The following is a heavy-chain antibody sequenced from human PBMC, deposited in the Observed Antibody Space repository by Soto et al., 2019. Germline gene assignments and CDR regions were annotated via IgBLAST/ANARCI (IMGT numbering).Heavy chain of an antibody. V-gene: IGHV3-21*01. CDR2: ITSIGSHI. CDR1: GFTFSTYS. J-gene: IGHJ5*02. D-gene: IGHD3-22*01. CDR3: ARRPSYDSSGYYYFQNWFDP. Sequence: GGSLRLSCAASGFTFSTYSMNWVRQAPGKGLDWVPSITSIGSHIYNEESVKGRFTISRDNAKNSLYLQMNSLRAEDTAVYYCARRPSYDSSGYYYFQNWFDPWGQGTLVTVSS.